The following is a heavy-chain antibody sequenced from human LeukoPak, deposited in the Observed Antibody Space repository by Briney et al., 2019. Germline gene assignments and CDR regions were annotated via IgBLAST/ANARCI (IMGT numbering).Heavy chain of an antibody. D-gene: IGHD1-14*01. J-gene: IGHJ6*02. CDR1: GFTLSTYE. CDR3: TTLSDRNFYYSYGLDV. Sequence: GGSLRLSCAASGFTLSTYEMNWVRQAPGKGLEWVAYIFRYGVTTYYADSVKGRFTISGDNAKNSLNLQMNSLRAEDTAVYYCTTLSDRNFYYSYGLDVWGQGTTVTVS. V-gene: IGHV3-48*03. CDR2: IFRYGVTT.